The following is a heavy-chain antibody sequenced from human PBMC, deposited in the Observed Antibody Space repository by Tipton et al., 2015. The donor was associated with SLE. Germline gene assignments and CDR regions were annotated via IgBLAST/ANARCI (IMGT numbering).Heavy chain of an antibody. V-gene: IGHV4-59*12. J-gene: IGHJ4*02. CDR2: IFHSGST. Sequence: LRLSCTVSGGSINIYYWSWVRQSPGEGPEWIGYIFHSGSTNSNPSLKSRVAMSLDTSKNQFSLRLSSVSTADTAVYYCARGSDYYGYFEYWGQGVLVTVSS. CDR1: GGSINIYY. D-gene: IGHD3-16*01. CDR3: ARGSDYYGYFEY.